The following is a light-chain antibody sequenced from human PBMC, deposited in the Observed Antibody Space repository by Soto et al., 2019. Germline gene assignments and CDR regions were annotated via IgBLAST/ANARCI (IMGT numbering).Light chain of an antibody. V-gene: IGLV1-51*02. CDR2: ENN. CDR1: SSNIGNSF. Sequence: QSVLTQPPSVTAAPGQKVTISCSGGSSNIGNSFVSWYQQLPRTAPKLLIYENNKRPSGIPDRFAGSKSGSSATLGITGLQTGDEADYYCGTWDSSLSVVVFGGGTKVTVL. J-gene: IGLJ2*01. CDR3: GTWDSSLSVVV.